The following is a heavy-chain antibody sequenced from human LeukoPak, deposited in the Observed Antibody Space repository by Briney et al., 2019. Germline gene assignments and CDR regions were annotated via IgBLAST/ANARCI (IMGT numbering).Heavy chain of an antibody. D-gene: IGHD3-22*01. J-gene: IGHJ4*02. V-gene: IGHV4-34*01. CDR2: INHSGST. CDR3: ARYYYDSSGYSQYYFDY. Sequence: PSETLSLTCAVYGGSFSGYYWSWIRQPPGKGLEWIGEINHSGSTNYNPSLKSRVTISVDTSKNQFSLKLSSVTAADTAVYYCARYYYDSSGYSQYYFDYWGQGTLATVSS. CDR1: GGSFSGYY.